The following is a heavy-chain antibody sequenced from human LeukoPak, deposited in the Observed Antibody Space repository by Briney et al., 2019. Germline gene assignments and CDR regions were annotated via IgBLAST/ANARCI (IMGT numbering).Heavy chain of an antibody. CDR3: ARGLNYYNSSGRPYWYLDL. CDR2: IGST. D-gene: IGHD3-22*01. CDR1: GGSISSGSYY. Sequence: SETLSLTCTVSGGSISSGSYYWSWIRQPAGKGLERVVHIGSTNYNPSLKSRVTISVDKSKNQFSLKLSSVTAADTAVYYCARGLNYYNSSGRPYWYLDLWGRGTLVTVSS. J-gene: IGHJ2*01. V-gene: IGHV4-61*09.